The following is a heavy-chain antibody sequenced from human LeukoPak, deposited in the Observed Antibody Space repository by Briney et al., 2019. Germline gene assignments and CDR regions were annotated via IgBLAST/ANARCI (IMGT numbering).Heavy chain of an antibody. CDR2: IYYSGST. CDR3: ARGMLAQGY. J-gene: IGHJ4*02. CDR1: GGSISSSSYY. Sequence: SETLSLTCTVSGGSISSSSYYWGWIRQPPGKGLEWIRSIYYSGSTYYNPSLKSRVTISVDTSKNQFSLKLSSVTAADTAVYYCARGMLAQGYWGQGTLVTVSS. V-gene: IGHV4-39*07. D-gene: IGHD3-10*02.